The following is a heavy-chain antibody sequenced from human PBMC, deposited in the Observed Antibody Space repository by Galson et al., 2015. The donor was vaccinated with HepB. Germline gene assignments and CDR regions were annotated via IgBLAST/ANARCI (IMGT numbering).Heavy chain of an antibody. CDR2: ISYDGSNK. CDR3: ARGSGFTVTTYPGY. CDR1: GFTFSSYA. V-gene: IGHV3-30-3*01. D-gene: IGHD4-17*01. Sequence: SLRLSCAASGFTFSSYAMHWVRQAPGKGLEWVAVISYDGSNKYYADSVKGRFTISRDNSKNTLYLQMNSLRAEDTAVYYCARGSGFTVTTYPGYWGQGTLVTVSS. J-gene: IGHJ4*02.